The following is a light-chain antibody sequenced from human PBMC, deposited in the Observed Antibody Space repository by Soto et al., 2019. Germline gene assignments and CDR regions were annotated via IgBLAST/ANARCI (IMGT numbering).Light chain of an antibody. CDR3: QQRFTWPRT. J-gene: IGKJ1*01. CDR2: DAS. V-gene: IGKV3-11*01. Sequence: ENELTQSPATLSLSPGERATLSCRASQSVSKYLAWYQQKPGQAPRLLIYDASTRATGIPARFSGSGSGTDFTLTVNTLEPEDFAVYYCQQRFTWPRTFGQGTRVEMK. CDR1: QSVSKY.